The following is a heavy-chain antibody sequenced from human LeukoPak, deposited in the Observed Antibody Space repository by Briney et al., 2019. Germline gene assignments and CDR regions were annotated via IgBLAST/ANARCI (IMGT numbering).Heavy chain of an antibody. CDR2: ISTSGGTT. D-gene: IGHD6-19*01. V-gene: IGHV3-23*01. Sequence: GGSLRLSCAASGFTFGSYAMSWVRQAPGKGLEWVSGISTSGGTTSYAESVKGRFTVSRDNPRNTLYMEMSSLRAEDTALYYCAKAAYSSGGEVDYWGQGTLVTVSS. J-gene: IGHJ4*02. CDR3: AKAAYSSGGEVDY. CDR1: GFTFGSYA.